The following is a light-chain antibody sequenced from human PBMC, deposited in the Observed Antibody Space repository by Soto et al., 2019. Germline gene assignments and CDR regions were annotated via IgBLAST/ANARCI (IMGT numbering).Light chain of an antibody. CDR3: MQGTHWPPT. CDR2: KAS. Sequence: EVVMTQSPLSLPVTLGQPASISCRSSQSLVYSDGNAYLNWFHQRPGQSPRRLIYKASNRDSGVPYRFSGYGSGTDFTLQINRVEAEDVGVYYCMQGTHWPPTFGRGTRVEIK. CDR1: QSLVYSDGNAY. J-gene: IGKJ1*01. V-gene: IGKV2-30*01.